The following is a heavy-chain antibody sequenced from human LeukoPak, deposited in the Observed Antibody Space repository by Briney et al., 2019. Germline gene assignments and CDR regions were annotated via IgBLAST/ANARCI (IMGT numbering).Heavy chain of an antibody. CDR2: IYPGDSDI. D-gene: IGHD3-22*01. J-gene: IGHJ1*01. Sequence: GESLKISCKGSGYSFSSYWIGWVRQMPGKGLEWMGIIYPGDSDIRYSPSFQGQVTISADKSISTAYLQWSSLKASDTAMYYCATYYYDSSGYEYFQHWGQGTLVTVSS. CDR3: ATYYYDSSGYEYFQH. CDR1: GYSFSSYW. V-gene: IGHV5-51*01.